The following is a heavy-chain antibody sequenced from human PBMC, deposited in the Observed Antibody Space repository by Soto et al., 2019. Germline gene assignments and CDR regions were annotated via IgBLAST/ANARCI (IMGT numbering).Heavy chain of an antibody. J-gene: IGHJ5*01. CDR1: GFTFTGYG. CDR2: ISGSGGTA. V-gene: IGHV3-23*01. Sequence: EVQLLESGGGSVQPGGSLRLSCAASGFTFTGYGMHWVHRPPGKGLEWVSSISGSGGTAYYADSVKGRFSISRDSLVNTLYLQMNILRPEDTAVYYCAKGRGQNWNFDSWGQGTPVTVSP. CDR3: AKGRGQNWNFDS. D-gene: IGHD1-1*01.